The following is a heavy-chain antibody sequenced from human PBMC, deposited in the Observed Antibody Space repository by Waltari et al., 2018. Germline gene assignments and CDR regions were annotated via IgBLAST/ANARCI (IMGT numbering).Heavy chain of an antibody. CDR1: GGSISSYY. Sequence: QVQLQESGPGLVKPSETLSLTCTVSGGSISSYYWSWIRQPPGKGLEWIGYIYYSGSTNYNPSLKSRVTISVDTSKNQFSLKLSSVTAADTAVYYCARSWDGDSLFDSWGQGTLVTVSS. D-gene: IGHD4-17*01. J-gene: IGHJ4*02. CDR2: IYYSGST. CDR3: ARSWDGDSLFDS. V-gene: IGHV4-59*01.